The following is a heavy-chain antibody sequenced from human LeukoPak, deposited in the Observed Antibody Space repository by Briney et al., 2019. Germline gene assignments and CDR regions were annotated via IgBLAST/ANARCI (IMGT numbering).Heavy chain of an antibody. J-gene: IGHJ4*02. CDR3: ARGSAAYCGGDCYIDY. D-gene: IGHD2-21*01. Sequence: GGSLRLSCAASGFTVSSNYISWVRQAPGKGLEWVSVIYSGGSTYYADSVKGRFTISRDNSKNTLYLQMNSLRAEDTAVYYCARGSAAYCGGDCYIDYWGQGTLVTVSS. CDR1: GFTVSSNY. CDR2: IYSGGST. V-gene: IGHV3-53*01.